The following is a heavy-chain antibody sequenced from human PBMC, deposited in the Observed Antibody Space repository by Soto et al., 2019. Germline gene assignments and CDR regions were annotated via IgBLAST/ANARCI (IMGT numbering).Heavy chain of an antibody. CDR2: ISSSGSTI. V-gene: IGHV3-11*01. CDR3: ARVLGYCSGGSCYSNLVRAFDI. Sequence: GGSLRLSCAASGFTFSDYYMSWIRQAPGKGLEWVSYISSSGSTIYYADSVKGRFTISRDNAKNSLYLQMNSLRAEDTAVYYCARVLGYCSGGSCYSNLVRAFDIWGQGTMVTVSS. D-gene: IGHD2-15*01. J-gene: IGHJ3*02. CDR1: GFTFSDYY.